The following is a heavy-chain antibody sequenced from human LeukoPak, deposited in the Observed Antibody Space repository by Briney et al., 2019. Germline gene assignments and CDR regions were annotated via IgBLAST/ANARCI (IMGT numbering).Heavy chain of an antibody. V-gene: IGHV3-11*04. CDR3: AKSPGVGVGAKPPGY. J-gene: IGHJ4*02. CDR2: ISFSGNTT. Sequence: GGSLRLSCAASGFPFSDYYMSWIRQAPGKGLEWVSYISFSGNTTYYADSVKGRFTISRDNSKNTLYLQMNSLRAEDTAVYYCAKSPGVGVGAKPPGYWGQGTLVTVSS. D-gene: IGHD1-26*01. CDR1: GFPFSDYY.